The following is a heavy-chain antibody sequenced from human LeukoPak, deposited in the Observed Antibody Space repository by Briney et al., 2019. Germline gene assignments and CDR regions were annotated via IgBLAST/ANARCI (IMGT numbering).Heavy chain of an antibody. D-gene: IGHD1/OR15-1a*01. CDR1: GFIFNSYW. Sequence: GGSLRLSCAASGFIFNSYWMNWLRQAPGKGLEWVANVDQDGSEKYYVGPVKGRFTISRDNSKNSLYLQMNSLRTEDTALYYCAKDGGGNSFDYWGQGTLVTVSS. CDR2: VDQDGSEK. CDR3: AKDGGGNSFDY. J-gene: IGHJ4*02. V-gene: IGHV3-7*03.